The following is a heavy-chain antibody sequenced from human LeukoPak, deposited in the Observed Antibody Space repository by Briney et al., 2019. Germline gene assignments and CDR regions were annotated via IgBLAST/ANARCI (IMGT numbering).Heavy chain of an antibody. D-gene: IGHD6-19*01. V-gene: IGHV4-4*02. CDR1: GGSISSSNW. Sequence: PSGTLSLTCAVSGGSISSSNWWSWVRQPPGKGLEWIGEIYHSGSTNYNPSLKSRVTISVDKSKNQFSLKLSSVTAADTAVYYCARETGVAVAGNYFDYWGQGTLVTVSS. J-gene: IGHJ4*02. CDR2: IYHSGST. CDR3: ARETGVAVAGNYFDY.